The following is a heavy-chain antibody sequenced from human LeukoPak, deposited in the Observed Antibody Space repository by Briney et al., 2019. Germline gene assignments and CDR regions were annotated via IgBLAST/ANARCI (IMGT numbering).Heavy chain of an antibody. Sequence: PGGSLRLSCAASGFSFNAHWMNWVRQAPGKGLEWLANINPDGSNRFYVDSVKGRFTISRDNARNSVYLQISSLRAEDTAVYYCSGRYGFNSIHWGQAGLVSDSS. CDR3: SGRYGFNSIH. D-gene: IGHD4-11*01. J-gene: IGHJ4*02. CDR1: GFSFNAHW. V-gene: IGHV3-7*01. CDR2: INPDGSNR.